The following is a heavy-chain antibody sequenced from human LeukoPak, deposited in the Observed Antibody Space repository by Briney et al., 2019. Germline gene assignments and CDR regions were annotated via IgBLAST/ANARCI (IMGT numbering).Heavy chain of an antibody. V-gene: IGHV4-4*07. CDR2: IYTSGST. CDR3: ARDTRYFDWFDP. CDR1: SGSFSGYY. Sequence: SETLSLTCAVYSGSFSGYYWSWIRQPPGKGLEWIGRIYTSGSTNYNPSLKSRVTMSVDTSKNQFSLKLSSVTAADTAVYYCARDTRYFDWFDPWGQGTLVTVSS. D-gene: IGHD3-9*01. J-gene: IGHJ5*02.